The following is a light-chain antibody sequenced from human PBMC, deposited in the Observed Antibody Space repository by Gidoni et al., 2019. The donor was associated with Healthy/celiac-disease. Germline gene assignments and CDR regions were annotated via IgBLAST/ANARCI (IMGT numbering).Light chain of an antibody. J-gene: IGLJ2*01. CDR2: DVT. Sequence: QSALTPPRSVSGSPGQSVTISCTGTSSDVGRYNFVSWYQQHPGKAPSLMIYDVTKRPSGVPDRFSGSKSGNTASLTISGLQAEDEADYYCCSYAGSYVVFGGGTKLTVL. V-gene: IGLV2-11*01. CDR1: SSDVGRYNF. CDR3: CSYAGSYVV.